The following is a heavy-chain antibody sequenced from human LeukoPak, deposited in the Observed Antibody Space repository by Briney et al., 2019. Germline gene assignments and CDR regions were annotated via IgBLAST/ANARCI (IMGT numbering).Heavy chain of an antibody. CDR2: ISSSSSYI. J-gene: IGHJ4*02. V-gene: IGHV3-21*01. CDR3: AKVPFPGYCSGGSCYPYFDY. CDR1: GFTFSSYS. D-gene: IGHD2-15*01. Sequence: GGSLRFSCAASGFTFSSYSMNWVRQAPGKGLEWVSSISSSSSYIYYADSVKGRFTISRDNAKNSLYLQMNSLRAEDTAVYYCAKVPFPGYCSGGSCYPYFDYWGQGTLVTVSS.